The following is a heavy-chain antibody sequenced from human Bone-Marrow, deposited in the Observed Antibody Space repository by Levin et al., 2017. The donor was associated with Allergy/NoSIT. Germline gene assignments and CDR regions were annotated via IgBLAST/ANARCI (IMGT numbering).Heavy chain of an antibody. CDR2: IYHSGST. D-gene: IGHD7-27*01. J-gene: IGHJ5*02. CDR3: ARRNVLAPGEEWFDP. Sequence: PSETLSLTCGVSDDSISSSHWWTWVRQPPGKGLEWIGEIYHSGSTHYNPSLKSRVTISVEKSKNQFSLNLSSVTAADTAVYYCARRNVLAPGEEWFDPWGQGTLVTVSS. V-gene: IGHV4-4*02. CDR1: DDSISSSHW.